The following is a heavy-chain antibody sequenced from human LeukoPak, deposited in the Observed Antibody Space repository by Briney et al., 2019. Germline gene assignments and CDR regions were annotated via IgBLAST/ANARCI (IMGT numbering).Heavy chain of an antibody. Sequence: PSETLSLTCAVYGGSFSGYYWSWIRQPPGKGLEWIGYIYYSGSTNYNPSLKSRVTISVDTSKNQFSLKLSSVTAADTAVYYCARDVGNGWSYYFDYWGQGTLVTVSS. CDR2: IYYSGST. V-gene: IGHV4-59*01. CDR3: ARDVGNGWSYYFDY. CDR1: GGSFSGYY. D-gene: IGHD6-19*01. J-gene: IGHJ4*02.